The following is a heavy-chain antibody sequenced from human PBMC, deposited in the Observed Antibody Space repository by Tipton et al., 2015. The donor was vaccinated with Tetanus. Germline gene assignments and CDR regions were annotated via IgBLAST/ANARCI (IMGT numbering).Heavy chain of an antibody. Sequence: TLSLTCTVSGGSISSGGYYWSWIRQHPGKGLEWIGYIYYSGSTYYNPSLKSRVTISVDTSKNQFSLKLSSVTAADTAVYYCARGRYYDILTGYYGVGVDRLYGMDVWGQGTTVTVSS. CDR3: ARGRYYDILTGYYGVGVDRLYGMDV. D-gene: IGHD3-9*01. V-gene: IGHV4-31*03. CDR2: IYYSGST. CDR1: GGSISSGGYY. J-gene: IGHJ6*02.